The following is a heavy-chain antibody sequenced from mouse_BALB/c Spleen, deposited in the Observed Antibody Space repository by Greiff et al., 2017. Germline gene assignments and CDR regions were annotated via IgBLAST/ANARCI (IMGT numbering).Heavy chain of an antibody. CDR1: GFTFSSFG. J-gene: IGHJ2*01. CDR3: AKLGREGYYFDY. CDR2: ISSGSSTI. Sequence: EVQGVESGGGLVQPGGSRKLSCAASGFTFSSFGMHWVRQAPEKGLEWVAYISSGSSTIYYADTVKGRFTISRDNPKNTLFLQMTSLRSEDTAMYYCAKLGREGYYFDYWGQGTTLTVAS. D-gene: IGHD4-1*01. V-gene: IGHV5-17*02.